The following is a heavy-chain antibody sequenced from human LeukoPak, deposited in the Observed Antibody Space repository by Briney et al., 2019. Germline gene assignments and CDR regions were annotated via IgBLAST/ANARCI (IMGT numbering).Heavy chain of an antibody. CDR1: GGSVSSGGYS. D-gene: IGHD3-3*01. J-gene: IGHJ5*02. CDR3: ARAIGYDFWSGRNWFDP. V-gene: IGHV4-30-2*01. CDR2: IYHSGST. Sequence: SGTLSLTCTVSGGSVSSGGYSWSWIRQPPEKGLEWIGYIYHSGSTYYNPSLKSRVTISVDRSKNQFSLKLSSVTAADTAVYYCARAIGYDFWSGRNWFDPWGQGTLVTVSS.